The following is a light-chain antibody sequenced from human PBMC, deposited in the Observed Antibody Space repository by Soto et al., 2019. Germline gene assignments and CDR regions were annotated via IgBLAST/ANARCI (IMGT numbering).Light chain of an antibody. CDR2: DVN. CDR1: TGDVGAYNY. V-gene: IGLV2-11*01. Sequence: QSVLTQPRSVSGSPEQPVTISCTGATGDVGAYNYVSWYQHHPGKAPTLVIYDVNQRPSGVPDRFSGSTYGNTASLTISGLQAEDEADYHCYSYATRLTCYLFGNGTKVTV. J-gene: IGLJ1*01. CDR3: YSYATRLTCYL.